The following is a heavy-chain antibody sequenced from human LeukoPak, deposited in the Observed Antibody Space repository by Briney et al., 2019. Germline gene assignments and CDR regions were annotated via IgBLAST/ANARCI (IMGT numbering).Heavy chain of an antibody. CDR2: IYTSGST. J-gene: IGHJ6*03. D-gene: IGHD3-3*01. CDR3: ARDGHGFWSGPPYYMDV. Sequence: PSETLSLTCTVSGGSISSGSYYWSWIRQPAGKGLEWIGRIYTSGSTNYNPSLKSRVTISVDTSKNQFSLKLSSVTAADTAVYYCARDGHGFWSGPPYYMDVWGKGTTVTVSS. CDR1: GGSISSGSYY. V-gene: IGHV4-61*02.